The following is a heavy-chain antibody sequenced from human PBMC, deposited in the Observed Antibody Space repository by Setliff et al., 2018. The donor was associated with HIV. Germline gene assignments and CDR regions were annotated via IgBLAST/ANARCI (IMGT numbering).Heavy chain of an antibody. Sequence: SETLSLTCTVSGGSISSGSNYWSWIRQPAGKGLEWIGHIYTSGSTNYNPSLKSRVTISVDTSKNQFYLKLSSVTAADTAVYYCARRMIVGAISDVFDIWGQGTLVTVSS. J-gene: IGHJ3*02. CDR2: IYTSGST. V-gene: IGHV4-61*09. D-gene: IGHD1-26*01. CDR3: ARRMIVGAISDVFDI. CDR1: GGSISSGSNY.